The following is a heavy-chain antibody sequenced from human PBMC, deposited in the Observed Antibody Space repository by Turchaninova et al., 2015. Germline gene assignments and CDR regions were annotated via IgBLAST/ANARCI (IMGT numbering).Heavy chain of an antibody. CDR2: IDHSGST. J-gene: IGHJ4*01. CDR1: GGSFSGHY. CDR3: ARGRGGLFTTHSDY. V-gene: IGHV4-34*01. D-gene: IGHD1-14*01. Sequence: QVRLQQWGAGLLKPSEPLSLTCAVYGGSFSGHYWGWIRQAPGKGLEWMGEIDHSGSTNYNPSLESRVTISVDASKNQFSLKLKSVTAADTAVYYCARGRGGLFTTHSDYWGHGTLVTVSS.